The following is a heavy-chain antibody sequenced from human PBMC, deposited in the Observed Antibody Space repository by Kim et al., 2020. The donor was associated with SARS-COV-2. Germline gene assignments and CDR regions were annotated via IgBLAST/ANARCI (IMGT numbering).Heavy chain of an antibody. CDR2: ISSSGSTI. D-gene: IGHD6-6*01. J-gene: IGHJ4*02. CDR3: ARGDPTSYGAAPFFDY. V-gene: IGHV3-48*03. Sequence: GGSLRLSCAASGFTFSSYEMNWVRQAPGKGLEWVSYISSSGSTIYYADSVKGRFTISRDNAKNSLYLQMNSLRAEDTAVYYCARGDPTSYGAAPFFDYWGQETLITVAS. CDR1: GFTFSSYE.